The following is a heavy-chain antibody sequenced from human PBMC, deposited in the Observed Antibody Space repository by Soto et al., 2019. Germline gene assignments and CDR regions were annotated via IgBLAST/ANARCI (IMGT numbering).Heavy chain of an antibody. CDR1: GGSISSYY. CDR2: IYYSGST. D-gene: IGHD6-19*01. V-gene: IGHV4-59*01. J-gene: IGHJ5*02. Sequence: SETLSLTCTVSGGSISSYYWSWIRQPPGKGREWSRYIYYSGSTTYNPALKSRVTVSVDASKNQFSLKLSSVTAADKAVDYCAREGGSSGWYGAWLDPWGQGTLVTVSS. CDR3: AREGGSSGWYGAWLDP.